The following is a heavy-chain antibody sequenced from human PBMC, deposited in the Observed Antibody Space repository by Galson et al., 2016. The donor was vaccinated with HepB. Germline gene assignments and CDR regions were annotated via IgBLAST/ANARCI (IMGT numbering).Heavy chain of an antibody. D-gene: IGHD3-9*01. CDR3: ARHQKRHFVLLFRWHYFDY. Sequence: SLRLSCAASGFTFSSYAIHWVRQAPGKGLEWVAVISSDGYNKYYADSVKGRFTISRDHSKNTLYLQVDSLIADDTALFYCARHQKRHFVLLFRWHYFDYWGQGTLVTVSS. J-gene: IGHJ4*02. CDR1: GFTFSSYA. V-gene: IGHV3-30-3*01. CDR2: ISSDGYNK.